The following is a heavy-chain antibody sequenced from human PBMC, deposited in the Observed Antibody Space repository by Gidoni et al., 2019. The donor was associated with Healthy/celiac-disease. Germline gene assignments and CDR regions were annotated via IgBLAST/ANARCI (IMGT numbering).Heavy chain of an antibody. Sequence: QVQLLESGGAVAQPGRFLSPSCPAAGFTLSSPGLHWARQAPGKGLEWVAVIWYDGSNKYYADSVKGRFTISRDNSKNTLYLQMNSLRAEDTAVYYCASGELGWDSSGYYSSFDYWGQGTLVTVSS. CDR1: GFTLSSPG. CDR2: IWYDGSNK. D-gene: IGHD3-22*01. V-gene: IGHV3-33*01. CDR3: ASGELGWDSSGYYSSFDY. J-gene: IGHJ4*02.